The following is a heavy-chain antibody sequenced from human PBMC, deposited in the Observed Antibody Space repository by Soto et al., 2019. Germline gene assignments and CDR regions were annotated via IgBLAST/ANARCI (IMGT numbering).Heavy chain of an antibody. Sequence: SETLSLTCTVSGGSIRSGGYYWSWVRQNPRRGLEWIGNIYYSGNTYYNPSLKSRLTIPVDTSKNQFSLNLSSVTAADTAVYYCARDRLMATAGTARHYFGLDVWGQGTTVTVSS. V-gene: IGHV4-31*03. CDR3: ARDRLMATAGTARHYFGLDV. CDR2: IYYSGNT. J-gene: IGHJ6*02. D-gene: IGHD5-18*01. CDR1: GGSIRSGGYY.